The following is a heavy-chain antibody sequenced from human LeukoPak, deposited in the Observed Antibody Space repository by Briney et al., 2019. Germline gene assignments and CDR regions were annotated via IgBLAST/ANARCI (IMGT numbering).Heavy chain of an antibody. D-gene: IGHD3-16*01. CDR2: INHSGST. V-gene: IGHV4-34*01. J-gene: IGHJ6*02. Sequence: PSETLSLTCAVYGGSFSGYYWSWIRQPPGKGLEWIGEINHSGSTNYNPSLKSRVTISVDTSKNQFSLKLSSVTAADTAVYYCARCLGGIYYYYGMDVWGQGTTVTVSS. CDR3: ARCLGGIYYYYGMDV. CDR1: GGSFSGYY.